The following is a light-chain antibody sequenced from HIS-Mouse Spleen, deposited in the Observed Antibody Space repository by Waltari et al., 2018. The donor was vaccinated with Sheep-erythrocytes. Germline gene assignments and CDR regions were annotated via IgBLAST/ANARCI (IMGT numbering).Light chain of an antibody. CDR2: AAS. V-gene: IGKV1-8*01. Sequence: AIRLTQSPSSLPASTGEIVTITCRASQGISSYLAWYQQKPGKAPKLLIYAASTLQSGVPSRFSGSGSGTDFTLTISCLQSEDFATYYCQQYYSYPYTFGQGTKLEIK. CDR1: QGISSY. J-gene: IGKJ2*01. CDR3: QQYYSYPYT.